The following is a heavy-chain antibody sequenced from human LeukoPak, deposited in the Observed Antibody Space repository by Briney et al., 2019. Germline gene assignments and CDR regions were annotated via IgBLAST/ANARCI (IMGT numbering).Heavy chain of an antibody. CDR1: GFTFTTYT. CDR3: VKDRVPDGVWSFDY. J-gene: IGHJ4*02. CDR2: VSQDGRIT. Sequence: QPGGSLRLSCAAYGFTFTTYTFNWVRQARGQGLEWVSGVSQDGRITQYTDYVKGRFTISRDNSKDTIYLQMSSLRVEDTAIYYCVKDRVPDGVWSFDYWGQGSLVIVSS. D-gene: IGHD2-8*02. V-gene: IGHV3-23*01.